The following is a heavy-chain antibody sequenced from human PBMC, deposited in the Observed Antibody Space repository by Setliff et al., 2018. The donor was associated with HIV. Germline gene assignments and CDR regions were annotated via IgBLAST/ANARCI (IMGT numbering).Heavy chain of an antibody. J-gene: IGHJ4*02. CDR3: AKTIGRYFDIFDN. CDR1: GGSISSTSYY. V-gene: IGHV4-39*01. D-gene: IGHD3-9*01. CDR2: ISSSGNT. Sequence: SETLSLTCTVSGGSISSTSYYWGRIRQPPGTGLEWIGSISSSGNTYYNPSLKSRVTTSVDTPKNQFSLKLNSVTAADTAVYYCAKTIGRYFDIFDNWGQGTPVTVSS.